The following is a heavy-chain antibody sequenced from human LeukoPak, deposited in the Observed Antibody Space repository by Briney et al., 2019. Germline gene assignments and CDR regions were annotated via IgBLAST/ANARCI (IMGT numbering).Heavy chain of an antibody. V-gene: IGHV3-7*01. J-gene: IGHJ4*02. Sequence: GGSLRLSCAASGFSFSAYWINWIRQAPGKGLEWVANIKQDGSEKYYVDSVKGRFTISRDNAKNSLYLQMNSLRAEDTAVYYCARDQKQQSLNYWGQGTLVTVSS. CDR2: IKQDGSEK. CDR3: ARDQKQQSLNY. D-gene: IGHD6-13*01. CDR1: GFSFSAYW.